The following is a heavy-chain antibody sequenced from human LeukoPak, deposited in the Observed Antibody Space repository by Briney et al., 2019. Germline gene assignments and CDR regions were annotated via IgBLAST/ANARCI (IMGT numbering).Heavy chain of an antibody. CDR3: ARAHPLGYCSSTSCYRTYYYGMDV. CDR1: GYTFTGYY. Sequence: ASVKVSCKASGYTFTGYYMHWVRQAPGQGLEWMGWINPNSGGTNYAQKFQGRVTMTREPSISTAYMELSRLRSDDTAVYYCARAHPLGYCSSTSCYRTYYYGMDVWGQGTTVTVSS. CDR2: INPNSGGT. V-gene: IGHV1-2*02. J-gene: IGHJ6*02. D-gene: IGHD2-2*02.